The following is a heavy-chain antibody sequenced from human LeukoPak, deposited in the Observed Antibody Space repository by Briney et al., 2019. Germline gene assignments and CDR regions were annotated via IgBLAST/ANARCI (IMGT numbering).Heavy chain of an antibody. V-gene: IGHV3-48*01. CDR1: GFTFTTYT. CDR3: ARGGDWNEGNYFDY. J-gene: IGHJ4*02. D-gene: IGHD1-1*01. Sequence: PGGSLRLSCAASGFTFTTYTMNWVRQAPGKGLEWVSYISSSSTAIYYADSVKGRFTISRDNAKNSLSLQMNSLRAEDTAVYYCARGGDWNEGNYFDYWGQGTLVTVSS. CDR2: ISSSSTAI.